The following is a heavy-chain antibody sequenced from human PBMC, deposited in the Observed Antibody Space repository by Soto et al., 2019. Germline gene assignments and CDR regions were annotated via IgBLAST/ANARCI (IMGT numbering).Heavy chain of an antibody. CDR1: GFTFSSSG. Sequence: QVQLVESGGGVVQPGRSLRLSCAASGFTFSSSGMHWVRQAPGKGLEWVAVIWYDGVNKYYADFLKGRFTISRDNSKNTLYLQLNSLSSQDTAVYYCARRCLDYGDSQFGYFDLWGRGTLVTVSS. J-gene: IGHJ2*01. V-gene: IGHV3-33*01. CDR3: ARRCLDYGDSQFGYFDL. D-gene: IGHD4-17*01. CDR2: IWYDGVNK.